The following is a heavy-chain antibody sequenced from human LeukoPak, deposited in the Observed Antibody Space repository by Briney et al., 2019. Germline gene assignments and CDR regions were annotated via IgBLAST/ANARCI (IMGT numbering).Heavy chain of an antibody. V-gene: IGHV3-30*02. CDR1: GFTFSSYG. D-gene: IGHD5-18*01. CDR3: TKERDTAMVTIDY. Sequence: GGSLRLSCAASGFTFSSYGMHWVRQAPGKGLEWVAFIRYDGSNKYYADSVKGRFTISRDNSKNTLYLQMNSLRAEDTAVYYCTKERDTAMVTIDYWGQGTLVTVSS. J-gene: IGHJ4*02. CDR2: IRYDGSNK.